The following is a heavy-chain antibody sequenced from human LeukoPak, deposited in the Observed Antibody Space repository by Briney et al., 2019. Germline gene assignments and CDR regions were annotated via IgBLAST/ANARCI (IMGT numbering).Heavy chain of an antibody. V-gene: IGHV3-21*01. CDR1: GFTFSSYG. Sequence: GGSLRLSCAASGFTFSSYGMNWVRQAPGKGLEWVSSISSSSSYIYYADSVKGRFTISRDNAKNSLYLQMNSLRAEDTAVYYCARATLAKWELSLYYFDYWGQGTLVTVSS. CDR3: ARATLAKWELSLYYFDY. CDR2: ISSSSSYI. D-gene: IGHD1-26*01. J-gene: IGHJ4*02.